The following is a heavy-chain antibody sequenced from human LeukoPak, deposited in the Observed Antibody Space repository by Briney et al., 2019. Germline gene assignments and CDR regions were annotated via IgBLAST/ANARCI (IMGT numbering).Heavy chain of an antibody. V-gene: IGHV4-34*01. J-gene: IGHJ6*02. CDR1: GGSFSGYY. Sequence: SETLSLTCAVYGGSFSGYYWSWIRQPPGKGLEWIGEINHSGSTNYNPSLKSRVTISVDTSKNQFSLKLSSVTAADTAVYYCASAQWLVVQDSSYYYGMDVWGQGTTVTVSS. CDR3: ASAQWLVVQDSSYYYGMDV. D-gene: IGHD6-19*01. CDR2: INHSGST.